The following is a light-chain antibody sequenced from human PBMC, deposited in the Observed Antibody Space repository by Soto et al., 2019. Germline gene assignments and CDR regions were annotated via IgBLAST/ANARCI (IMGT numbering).Light chain of an antibody. CDR3: QQYNSYPLT. Sequence: DTQMTQSPSTLSASVGDRVTITCRASQSISHWLAWYQQKPGKAPKLLIYKASSLESWVPSRFSGSGSGTEFTLTISSLQPDDFATYYCQQYNSYPLTFGQGTKVDIK. V-gene: IGKV1-5*03. CDR2: KAS. CDR1: QSISHW. J-gene: IGKJ1*01.